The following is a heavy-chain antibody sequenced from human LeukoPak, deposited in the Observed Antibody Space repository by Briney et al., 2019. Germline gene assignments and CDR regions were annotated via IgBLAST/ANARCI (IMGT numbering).Heavy chain of an antibody. Sequence: PSETLSLTCTVSGYSISSGYYWGWIRQPPGKGLEWIGSIYHSGSTYYNPSLKSRATISVDTSKNQFSLKLSSVTAADTAVYYCARESHSNYDYVWGSYDGAKDFDYWGQGTLVTVSS. CDR1: GYSISSGYY. J-gene: IGHJ4*02. D-gene: IGHD3-16*01. CDR2: IYHSGST. V-gene: IGHV4-38-2*02. CDR3: ARESHSNYDYVWGSYDGAKDFDY.